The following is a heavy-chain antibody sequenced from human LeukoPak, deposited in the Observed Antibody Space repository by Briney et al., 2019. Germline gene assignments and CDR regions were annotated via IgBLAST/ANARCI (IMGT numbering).Heavy chain of an antibody. V-gene: IGHV4-38-2*02. Sequence: SETLSLTCTVSGYSISSGYYWGWIRQPPGKGLEWIGSIYHSGSTYYNPSLKSRVTISVDTSKDQFSLKLSSVTAADTAVYYCARGEWELPGVEDWGQGTLVTVSS. CDR1: GYSISSGYY. D-gene: IGHD1-26*01. CDR2: IYHSGST. CDR3: ARGEWELPGVED. J-gene: IGHJ4*02.